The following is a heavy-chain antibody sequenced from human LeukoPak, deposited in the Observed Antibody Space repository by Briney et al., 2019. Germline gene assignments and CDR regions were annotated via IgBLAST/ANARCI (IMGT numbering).Heavy chain of an antibody. CDR1: GFTFSTYG. D-gene: IGHD2-2*02. CDR3: AKDQVGFCSSTSCNMGY. J-gene: IGHJ4*02. CDR2: IRYDGIKE. V-gene: IGHV3-30*02. Sequence: GGSLRLSCAASGFTFSTYGMQWVRQAPGKGLQWVAFIRYDGIKEYYADSVKGRFTISRDNSKNTLYLQMNSLRVEDTAVYYCAKDQVGFCSSTSCNMGYWGQGTLVAVSS.